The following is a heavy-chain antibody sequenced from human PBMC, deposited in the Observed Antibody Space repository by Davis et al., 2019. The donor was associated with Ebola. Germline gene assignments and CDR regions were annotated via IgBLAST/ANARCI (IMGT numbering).Heavy chain of an antibody. CDR1: GFTFSSYW. J-gene: IGHJ4*02. CDR3: ARGEQQLADY. D-gene: IGHD6-13*01. Sequence: GESLKISCAASGFTFSSYWMSWVRQAPGKGLVWVSCINTDGSSTSYADSVKGRFTISRDNAKNTLYLQMNSLRAEDTAVYYCARGEQQLADYWGQGTLVTVSS. V-gene: IGHV3-74*01. CDR2: INTDGSST.